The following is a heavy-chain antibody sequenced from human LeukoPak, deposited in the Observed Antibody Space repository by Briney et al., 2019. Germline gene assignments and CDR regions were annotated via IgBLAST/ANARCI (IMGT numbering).Heavy chain of an antibody. CDR1: GYTFTGYY. V-gene: IGHV1-2*02. J-gene: IGHJ4*02. CDR2: INPNSGGT. D-gene: IGHD6-13*01. CDR3: ARVGQQLDSFDY. Sequence: ASVKVSCKASGYTFTGYYMHWVRQAPGQGLEWMGWINPNSGGTNYAQKFQGRVTMTRDTSITTAYMELSSLRSDDTAVYYCARVGQQLDSFDYWGQGTLVTVSS.